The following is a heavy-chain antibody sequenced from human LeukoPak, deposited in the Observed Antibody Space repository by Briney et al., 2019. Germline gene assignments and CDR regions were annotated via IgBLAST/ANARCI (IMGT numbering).Heavy chain of an antibody. CDR3: AKGFRGSGSYLRADY. J-gene: IGHJ4*02. Sequence: GGSLRLSCAASGFTFSSYGMHWVRQAPGKGLEWVAVISYDGSNKYYADSVKGRFTISRDNSKNTLYLQMNRLRAEDTAVYYCAKGFRGSGSYLRADYWGQGTLVTVSS. D-gene: IGHD1-26*01. CDR1: GFTFSSYG. V-gene: IGHV3-30*18. CDR2: ISYDGSNK.